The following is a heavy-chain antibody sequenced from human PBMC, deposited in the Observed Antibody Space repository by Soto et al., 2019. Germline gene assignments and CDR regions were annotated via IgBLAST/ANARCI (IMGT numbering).Heavy chain of an antibody. CDR3: VHVATTAHQPLDT. CDR2: ISGDGNAK. V-gene: IGHV3-30*03. CDR1: GLISRNFG. D-gene: IGHD1-26*01. J-gene: IGHJ5*02. Sequence: QVQLVESGGGGVQPGRSLSLSCAASGLISRNFGMHCVRRAPGKGLEWVAAISGDGNAKYYADSMKGRFTIARDKFNNTLYLQLNLQRPEYTSVYPCVHVATTAHQPLDTWGQGVLVPVSS.